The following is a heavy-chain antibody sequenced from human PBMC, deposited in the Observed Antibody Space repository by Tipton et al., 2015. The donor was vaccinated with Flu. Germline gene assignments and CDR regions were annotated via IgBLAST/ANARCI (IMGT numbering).Heavy chain of an antibody. D-gene: IGHD7-27*01. CDR3: ARVWGSGYFDY. V-gene: IGHV4-59*08. J-gene: IGHJ4*02. Sequence: LRLSCTVSSVSTTSNYWSWLRQSPGKGLEWIGYIYYRGSTNYNPSLKSRVAISADMSKNQFSLELTSVTAAETAIYCCARVWGSGYFDYWGQGILVTVSS. CDR2: IYYRGST. CDR1: SVSTTSNY.